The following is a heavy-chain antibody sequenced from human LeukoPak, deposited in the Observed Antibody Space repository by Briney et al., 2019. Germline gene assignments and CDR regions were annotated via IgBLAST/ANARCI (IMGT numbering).Heavy chain of an antibody. CDR2: ISYDGRQK. D-gene: IGHD5-18*01. V-gene: IGHV3-30-3*02. J-gene: IGHJ4*02. CDR1: GFTFGEYA. CDR3: VKRGDTVLAFFDY. Sequence: GGSLRLSCAASGFTFGEYAMHWVRQAPGKGLEWVAVISYDGRQKFYGDSVKGRFTISRDNPKNTVYLQMNSLRPDDTAVYYCVKRGDTVLAFFDYWGQGTLVTVSS.